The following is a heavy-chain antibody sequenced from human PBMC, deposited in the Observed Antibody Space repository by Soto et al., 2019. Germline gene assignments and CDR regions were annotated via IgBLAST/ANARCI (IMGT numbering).Heavy chain of an antibody. Sequence: QVQLVESGGGVVQPGRSLRLSCAASGFTFSSYAMHWVRQAPGKGLEWVAVISYDGSNKYYADSVKGRFTISRDNSKNALYMRMNGLRAEDTAVYYCTRVWGDILVVPAAMSIWDGMDVWGQGTKVTVSS. CDR3: TRVWGDILVVPAAMSIWDGMDV. CDR1: GFTFSSYA. J-gene: IGHJ6*02. CDR2: ISYDGSNK. D-gene: IGHD2-2*01. V-gene: IGHV3-30-3*01.